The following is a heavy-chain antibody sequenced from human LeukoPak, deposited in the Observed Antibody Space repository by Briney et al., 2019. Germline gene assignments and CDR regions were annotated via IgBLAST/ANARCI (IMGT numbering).Heavy chain of an antibody. V-gene: IGHV4-59*01. J-gene: IGHJ4*02. CDR2: IYYSGST. CDR3: ARASWVYYAIDY. D-gene: IGHD2-8*01. Sequence: PSETLSLTCTVSGGSISSYYWSWIRQPPGKGLEWIGYIYYSGSTNYNPSLKSRVTISVDTSKNQFSLKLSSVTAADTAVYYCARASWVYYAIDYWGQGTLVTVSS. CDR1: GGSISSYY.